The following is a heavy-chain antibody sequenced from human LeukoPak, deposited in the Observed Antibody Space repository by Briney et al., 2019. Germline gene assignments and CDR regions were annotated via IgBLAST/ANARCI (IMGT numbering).Heavy chain of an antibody. CDR1: GGSFSGYY. CDR2: INHSGST. J-gene: IGHJ3*02. D-gene: IGHD1-26*01. CDR3: ARGATKWELLDAFDI. V-gene: IGHV4-34*01. Sequence: SETLSLTCAVYGGSFSGYYWSWIRQPPGKGLEWIGEINHSGSTNYNPSLKSRVTISVDTSKNQFSLKLSSVTAADTAVYYCARGATKWELLDAFDIWGQGTMVTVSS.